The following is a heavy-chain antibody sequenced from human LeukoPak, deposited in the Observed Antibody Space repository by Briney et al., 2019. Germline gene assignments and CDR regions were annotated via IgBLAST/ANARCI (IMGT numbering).Heavy chain of an antibody. V-gene: IGHV4-39*01. CDR2: IYYNGIT. D-gene: IGHD3-9*01. Sequence: PSQTLSLTCSVSGGLITTSIHYWAWIPQPRGRGLEWLASIYYNGITYYNASLESRVTMSVDTSTNQFSLRLRSVSAADTALYYCARHPAISAGYGSYYYYYYMDVWGSGTTVTVSS. CDR1: GGLITTSIHY. J-gene: IGHJ6*03. CDR3: ARHPAISAGYGSYYYYYYMDV.